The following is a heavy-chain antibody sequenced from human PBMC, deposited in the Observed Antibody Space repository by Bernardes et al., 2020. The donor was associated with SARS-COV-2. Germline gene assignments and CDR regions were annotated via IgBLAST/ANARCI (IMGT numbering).Heavy chain of an antibody. V-gene: IGHV4-61*02. D-gene: IGHD3-10*01. CDR2: IYTSGTT. CDR1: GGSISSDSYY. J-gene: IGHJ2*01. Sequence: SESLSLTCTVSGGSISSDSYYWSCLPQPAGKGRKWIGRIYTSGTTNENPSIKSRSTISVDTSKNQFSLKLSSVTAADTAGYYCARALHQWFGEIDWYFDLWGRGTLVTVSS. CDR3: ARALHQWFGEIDWYFDL.